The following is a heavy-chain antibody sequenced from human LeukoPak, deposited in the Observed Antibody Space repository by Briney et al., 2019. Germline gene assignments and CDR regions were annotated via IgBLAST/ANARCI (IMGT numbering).Heavy chain of an antibody. CDR1: GGSFSGYY. J-gene: IGHJ4*02. V-gene: IGHV4-34*01. D-gene: IGHD3-10*01. CDR3: AAQPKPMVRGTFDY. Sequence: SETLSLTCAVYGGSFSGYYWSWIRQPLGKGLEWIGEINHSGSTNYNPSLRSRVTISVDTSKNQFSLKLGSVTAADTAVYYCAAQPKPMVRGTFDYWGQGTLVTVSS. CDR2: INHSGST.